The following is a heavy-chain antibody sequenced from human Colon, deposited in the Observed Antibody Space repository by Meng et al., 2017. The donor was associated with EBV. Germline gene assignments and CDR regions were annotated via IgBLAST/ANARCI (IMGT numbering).Heavy chain of an antibody. CDR2: IFWDDDK. D-gene: IGHD6-13*01. J-gene: IGHJ4*02. CDR3: ARRKAAAAPLDY. CDR1: GFSLSTTGVG. V-gene: IGHV2-5*02. Sequence: QITLKESGPTLVKPTQTLTLTCTFSGFSLSTTGVGVAWIRQPPGKALEWLALIFWDDDKHYSPSLKSRVTVTKDTSKRQVVLTMTNMDPMDTATYYCARRKAAAAPLDYWGKGNIVTSP.